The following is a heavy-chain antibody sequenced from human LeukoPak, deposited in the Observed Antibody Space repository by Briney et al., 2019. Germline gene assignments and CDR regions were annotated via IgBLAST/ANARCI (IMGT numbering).Heavy chain of an antibody. CDR2: INHSGST. CDR3: ARVSFGYYYYYMDV. CDR1: GGSFSGYY. V-gene: IGHV4-34*01. J-gene: IGHJ6*03. Sequence: PSETLSLTCAVYGGSFSGYYWSWIRQPPGRGLEWIGEINHSGSTNYNPSLKSRVTISVDTSKNQFSLKLSSVTAADTAVYYCARVSFGYYYYYMDVWGKGTTVTVSS. D-gene: IGHD3-3*01.